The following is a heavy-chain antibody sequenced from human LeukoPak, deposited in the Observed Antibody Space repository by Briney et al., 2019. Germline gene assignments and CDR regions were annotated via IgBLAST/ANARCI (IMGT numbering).Heavy chain of an antibody. Sequence: GGSLRLSCAASVFTFSDYYMSWIRQAPGKGLEWVSYISSSGSTIYYADSVKGRFTISRDNAKNSLYLQMTSLRAEDTAVYYCASAANSGRYDYWGQGTLVTVSS. D-gene: IGHD6-19*01. CDR1: VFTFSDYY. J-gene: IGHJ4*02. CDR2: ISSSGSTI. V-gene: IGHV3-11*01. CDR3: ASAANSGRYDY.